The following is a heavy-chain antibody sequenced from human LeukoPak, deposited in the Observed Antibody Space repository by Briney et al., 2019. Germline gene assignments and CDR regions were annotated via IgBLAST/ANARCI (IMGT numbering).Heavy chain of an antibody. J-gene: IGHJ5*02. CDR2: VIPFLGIT. CDR1: GDTFSTYA. D-gene: IGHD1-14*01. CDR3: ARDSEPYPGNWFDP. Sequence: WASVTVSCKASGDTFSTYAIAWVRQAPGQGLEWMGRVIPFLGITNYARRFQDRVTITADKSTSTAYMELRSLRSEDTAVYYCARDSEPYPGNWFDPWGQGALVTVSS. V-gene: IGHV1-69*04.